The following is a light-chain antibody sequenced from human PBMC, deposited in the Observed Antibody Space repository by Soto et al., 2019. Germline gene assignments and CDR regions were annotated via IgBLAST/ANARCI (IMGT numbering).Light chain of an antibody. CDR1: SSNSGGQT. V-gene: IGLV1-44*01. J-gene: IGLJ3*02. CDR3: AAWDESLNVQV. Sequence: QSVLTQPPSVSGTPGQSVTISCSGSSSNSGGQTVSWYQEHPGTAPNLLIYSGHQRPSGVPDRFSASKSGSSASLAISGLQSEDGWDYYCAAWDESLNVQVFGGGTKLTVL. CDR2: SGH.